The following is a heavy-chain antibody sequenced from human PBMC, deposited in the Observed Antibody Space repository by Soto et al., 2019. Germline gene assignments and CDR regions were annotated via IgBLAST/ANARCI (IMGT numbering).Heavy chain of an antibody. D-gene: IGHD3-22*01. Sequence: PSETLSLTCTVSGGSISSGGYYWSWIRQHPGKGLEWIGYIYCSGSTSYNPSLKSRVTISVDTSKNQFSLKLSSVTAADTAVYYCARGTPYFDSSGYPGPSYYFDYWGQGTLVTVSS. CDR3: ARGTPYFDSSGYPGPSYYFDY. V-gene: IGHV4-31*02. CDR2: IYCSGST. CDR1: GGSISSGGYY. J-gene: IGHJ4*02.